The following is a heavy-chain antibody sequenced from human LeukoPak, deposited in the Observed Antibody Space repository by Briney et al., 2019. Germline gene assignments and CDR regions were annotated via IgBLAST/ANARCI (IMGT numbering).Heavy chain of an antibody. CDR2: INPNSGGT. Sequence: GASVKVSCKASGYTFTGYYMHWVRQSPGQGLEWMGRINPNSGGTNYAQKFQGRVTMTRDTSISTAYMELSRLRSDDTAVDYCARDQTRIAARPEFDYWGQGTLVTVSS. J-gene: IGHJ4*02. V-gene: IGHV1-2*06. D-gene: IGHD6-6*01. CDR1: GYTFTGYY. CDR3: ARDQTRIAARPEFDY.